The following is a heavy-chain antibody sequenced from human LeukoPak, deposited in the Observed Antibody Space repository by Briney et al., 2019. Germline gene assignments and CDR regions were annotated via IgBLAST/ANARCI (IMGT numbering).Heavy chain of an antibody. D-gene: IGHD2-2*01. J-gene: IGHJ3*02. Sequence: TGGSLRLSCAASGFTFSTYSMSWVRRAPGKGLEWFSCITSSNYMYYADSVKGRFTISRDNSKNTLYLQMNSLRAEDTAVYHCARDQKDIVVVPAARGAFDIWGQGTMVTVSS. CDR3: ARDQKDIVVVPAARGAFDI. CDR1: GFTFSTYS. V-gene: IGHV3-69-1*01. CDR2: ITSSNYM.